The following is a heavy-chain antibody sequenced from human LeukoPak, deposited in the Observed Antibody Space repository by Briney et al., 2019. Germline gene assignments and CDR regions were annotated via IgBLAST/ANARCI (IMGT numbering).Heavy chain of an antibody. D-gene: IGHD5-24*01. CDR3: ARDAPGRGGWSVVDY. J-gene: IGHJ4*02. V-gene: IGHV1-2*06. CDR2: INPTSGDT. Sequence: ASVKVSCKASGYTFTAYHVQWVRQAPGQGLEWMGRINPTSGDTNYAQIFQGRLTITRDTSISAAYMELSRLRSDDTALYYCARDAPGRGGWSVVDYWGQGTLVTVSS. CDR1: GYTFTAYH.